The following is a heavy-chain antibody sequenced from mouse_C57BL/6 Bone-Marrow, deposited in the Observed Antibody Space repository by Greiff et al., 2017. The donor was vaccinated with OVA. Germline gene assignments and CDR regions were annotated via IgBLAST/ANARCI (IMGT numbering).Heavy chain of an antibody. J-gene: IGHJ3*01. Sequence: DVQLQESGPGMVKPSQSLSLTCTVTGYSITSGYDWHWIRHFPGNKLEWMGYISYSGSTNYNPSLKSRISITHDTSNNHFFLKLTSVTTEDTATYYCARGVSWFAYWGQGTLVTVSA. CDR2: ISYSGST. V-gene: IGHV3-1*01. CDR1: GYSITSGYD. CDR3: ARGVSWFAY.